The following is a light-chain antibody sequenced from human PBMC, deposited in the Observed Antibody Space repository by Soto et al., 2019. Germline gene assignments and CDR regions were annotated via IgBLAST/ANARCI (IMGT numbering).Light chain of an antibody. CDR2: EVS. CDR3: SSYAGSNNFV. J-gene: IGLJ1*01. V-gene: IGLV2-8*01. Sequence: QSVLTQPPSASGSPGQSVTISCTGTSSDVGGYKYVAWYQQHPGKAPKLMIYEVSKRPSGVPDRFSGSKSGNMASLTVSGLQTEDEADYYCSSYAGSNNFVFGTGTKLTVL. CDR1: SSDVGGYKY.